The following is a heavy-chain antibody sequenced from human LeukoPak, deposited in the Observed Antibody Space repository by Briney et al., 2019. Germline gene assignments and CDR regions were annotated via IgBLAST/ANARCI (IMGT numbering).Heavy chain of an antibody. CDR2: ISYDGSNK. J-gene: IGHJ3*02. Sequence: PGGSLRLSCAASGFTFSSYAMHWVRQAPGKGLEWVAVISYDGSNKYYADSVKGRFTISRDNSKNTLYLQMNSLRAEDTAVYYCARDTVWFGEFLDAFDIWGQGTVVTVSS. CDR1: GFTFSSYA. V-gene: IGHV3-30*04. CDR3: ARDTVWFGEFLDAFDI. D-gene: IGHD3-10*01.